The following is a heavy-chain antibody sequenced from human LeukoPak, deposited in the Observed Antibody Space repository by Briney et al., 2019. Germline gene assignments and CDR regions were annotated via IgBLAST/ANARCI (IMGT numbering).Heavy chain of an antibody. CDR2: ISSSTI. CDR1: GFTFSSYS. CDR3: AKDWQIVGA. Sequence: GGSLRLSCAASGFTFSSYSMNWVRQAPGKGLEWVSYISSSTIYYADSVKGRFTISRDNSKNTLYLQMNSLRVEDTAVYYCAKDWQIVGAWGQGTLVTVSS. D-gene: IGHD1-26*01. J-gene: IGHJ5*02. V-gene: IGHV3-48*01.